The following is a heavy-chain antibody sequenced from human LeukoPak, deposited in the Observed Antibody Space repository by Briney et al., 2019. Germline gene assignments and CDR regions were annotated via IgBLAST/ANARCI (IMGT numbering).Heavy chain of an antibody. CDR2: INPNSGGT. J-gene: IGHJ4*02. D-gene: IGHD3-10*01. CDR1: GYTFTGYY. CDR3: ARGGSAGITPCRY. V-gene: IGHV1-2*02. Sequence: ASVKVSYKASGYTFTGYYIHWVRQAPGQGLEWMGWINPNSGGTKYAQKFQGRVTMTRDTSISTAYMELSRLKSDDTAVHYCARGGSAGITPCRYWGQGTLVTVSS.